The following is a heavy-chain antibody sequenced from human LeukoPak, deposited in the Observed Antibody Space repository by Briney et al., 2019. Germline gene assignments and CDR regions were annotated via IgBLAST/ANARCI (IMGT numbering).Heavy chain of an antibody. CDR2: ISGSGGST. D-gene: IGHD3-16*01. CDR3: AKSSHAFGAFDI. CDR1: GFTFSSYE. Sequence: GGSLRLSCAASGFTFSSYEMNWVRQAPGKGLEWVLGISGSGGSTYFADSVKGRFTISRDNSKNTLYLQMNSLRADDTAVYYCAKSSHAFGAFDIWGLGTLVTVSS. J-gene: IGHJ3*02. V-gene: IGHV3-23*01.